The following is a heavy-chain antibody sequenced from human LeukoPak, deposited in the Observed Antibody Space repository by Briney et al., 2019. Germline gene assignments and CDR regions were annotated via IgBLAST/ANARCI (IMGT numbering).Heavy chain of an antibody. V-gene: IGHV3-48*01. CDR2: ISSSSSTI. CDR3: ARDFSPPSSQWVPAAIYFDY. J-gene: IGHJ4*02. D-gene: IGHD2-2*02. CDR1: GFTFSSYS. Sequence: RGSLRLSCAASGFTFSSYSMNWVRQAPGKGLEWVSYISSSSSTIYYADSVKGRFTISRDNAKNSLYLQMNSLRAEDTAVYYCARDFSPPSSQWVPAAIYFDYWGQGTLVTVSS.